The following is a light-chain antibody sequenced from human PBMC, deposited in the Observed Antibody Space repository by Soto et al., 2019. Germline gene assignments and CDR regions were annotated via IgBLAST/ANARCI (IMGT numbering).Light chain of an antibody. J-gene: IGKJ1*01. V-gene: IGKV2-30*01. Sequence: DVVMTQSPLSLPVTLGQPASISCRSSQSLVYSDGNTYLNWFQQRPGQSPRRLIYKVSNRDSGVPDRFSGSGSGTDFTLKISRVAAEDVGVYYCMQGTHWPPTWTFGQGTKVEIK. CDR2: KVS. CDR3: MQGTHWPPTWT. CDR1: QSLVYSDGNTY.